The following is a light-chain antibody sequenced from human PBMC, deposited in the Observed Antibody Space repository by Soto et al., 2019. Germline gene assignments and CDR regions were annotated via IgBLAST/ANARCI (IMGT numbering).Light chain of an antibody. CDR1: ESISVW. J-gene: IGKJ1*01. CDR3: QQPKTKLWT. CDR2: EAS. V-gene: IGKV1-5*01. Sequence: DILMTQSPSTLSASVGDRVTITCRASESISVWLAWYQQKPGKAPKLLIYEASILESGVPSRFSGTGSGTEFTLTISSLQPNDFATYYCQQPKTKLWTFGQGTRVEV.